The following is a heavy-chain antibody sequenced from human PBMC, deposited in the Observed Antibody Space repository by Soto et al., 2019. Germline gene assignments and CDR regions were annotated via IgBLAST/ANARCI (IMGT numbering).Heavy chain of an antibody. V-gene: IGHV4-34*01. CDR3: ARGGRGYSYGYNYYYMDV. D-gene: IGHD5-18*01. CDR1: GGSFSGYY. CDR2: INHSGST. J-gene: IGHJ6*03. Sequence: SETLSLTCAVYGGSFSGYYWSWIRQPPGKGLEWIGEINHSGSTNYNPSLKSRVTISVDTSKNQFSLKLSSVTAADTSVYYFARGGRGYSYGYNYYYMDVGGKGTTVTVSS.